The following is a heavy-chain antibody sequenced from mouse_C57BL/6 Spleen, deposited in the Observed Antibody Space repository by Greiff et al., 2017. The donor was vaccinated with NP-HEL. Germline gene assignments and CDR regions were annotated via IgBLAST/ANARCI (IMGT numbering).Heavy chain of an antibody. CDR1: GFTFSSYA. V-gene: IGHV5-9-1*02. CDR2: ISSGGDYI. D-gene: IGHD2-4*01. Sequence: EVQVVESGEGLVKPGGSLKLSCAASGFTFSSYAMSWVRQTPEKRLEWVAYISSGGDYIYYADTVKGRFTISRDNARNTLYLQMSSLKSEDTAMYYCTRFDYDENGFAYWGQGTLVTVSA. J-gene: IGHJ3*01. CDR3: TRFDYDENGFAY.